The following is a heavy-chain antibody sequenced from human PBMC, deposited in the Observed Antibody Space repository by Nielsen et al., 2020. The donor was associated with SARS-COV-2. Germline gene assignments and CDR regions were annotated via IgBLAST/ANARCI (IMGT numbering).Heavy chain of an antibody. V-gene: IGHV3-23*01. J-gene: IGHJ4*02. CDR3: ANDFGDCGSSTCRPK. CDR2: ISGGGTKS. D-gene: IGHD2-2*01. Sequence: GGSLRLSCAASGFTFNTYTMSWLRQAPGKGLEWISAISGGGTKSFYADSVKGRFTISRDNSNHTLYLQLTNLRAEDTAVYYCANDFGDCGSSTCRPKWGQGSRITVSS. CDR1: GFTFNTYT.